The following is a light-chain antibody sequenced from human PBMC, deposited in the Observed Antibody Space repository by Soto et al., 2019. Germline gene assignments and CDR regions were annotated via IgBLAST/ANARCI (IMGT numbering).Light chain of an antibody. CDR2: EVS. CDR3: CSYAGSSTVV. J-gene: IGLJ2*01. CDR1: SSDVGSYNL. Sequence: QSALTQPASVSGSPGQSITISCTGTSSDVGSYNLVSWYQQHPGKAPKLMIYEVSKRPSGVSNRFSGSKSGNTASLTISGLQDDDEADYYCCSYAGSSTVVFGGGTKLTVL. V-gene: IGLV2-23*02.